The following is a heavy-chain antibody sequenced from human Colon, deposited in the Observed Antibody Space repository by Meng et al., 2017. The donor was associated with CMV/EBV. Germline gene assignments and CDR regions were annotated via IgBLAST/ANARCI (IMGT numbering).Heavy chain of an antibody. V-gene: IGHV3-33*03. D-gene: IGHD6-13*01. CDR3: AKSHIAAAVQVGYFDY. J-gene: IGHJ4*02. CDR2: IWYDETAE. CDR1: GFTFNNAW. Sequence: GGSLRLSCAASGFTFNNAWMSWVRQAPGKGLEWVAVIWYDETAEYYADSVKGRFTVSRDNSRNTVYLQVNSLRAEDSAVYYCAKSHIAAAVQVGYFDYWGLGTVVTVSS.